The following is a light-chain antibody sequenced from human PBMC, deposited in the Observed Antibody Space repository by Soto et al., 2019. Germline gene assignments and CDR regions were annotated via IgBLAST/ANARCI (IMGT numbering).Light chain of an antibody. Sequence: QSALTQPASVSGSPGQSITISCTGTRNDVGSYNSVSWYQQHPGKAPKLMIYEVTNRPSGVSNRFSGSKSGNTASLTISGLQAEDEADYYCCSYAGSSTYVFGTGTKVTVL. CDR3: CSYAGSSTYV. CDR1: RNDVGSYNS. J-gene: IGLJ1*01. CDR2: EVT. V-gene: IGLV2-23*02.